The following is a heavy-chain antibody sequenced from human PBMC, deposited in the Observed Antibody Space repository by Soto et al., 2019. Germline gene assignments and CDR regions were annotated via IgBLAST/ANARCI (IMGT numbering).Heavy chain of an antibody. Sequence: GGSLRLSCAASGFTFSNAWMSWVRQAPGKGLEWVSVIFSSGITYYANSVEGRFTISRDKSKNTLYLQMNSLRAEDTAVYYCVRHADSSGYLEYYFDYWGQGTQVTVSS. V-gene: IGHV3-53*01. J-gene: IGHJ4*02. CDR3: VRHADSSGYLEYYFDY. CDR1: GFTFSNAW. D-gene: IGHD3-22*01. CDR2: IFSSGIT.